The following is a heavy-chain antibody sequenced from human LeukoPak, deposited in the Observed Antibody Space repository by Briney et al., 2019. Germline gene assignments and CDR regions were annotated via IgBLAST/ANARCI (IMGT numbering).Heavy chain of an antibody. Sequence: GGSLRLSCAASGFTFDDYALHWVRQAPGKGLEWVSGISWNSGSIGYADSVKGRFTISRDNAKNSLYLQMNSLRAEDTALYYCAREFRHCGGDCPGPFDHWGQGTLVTVSS. V-gene: IGHV3-9*01. CDR3: AREFRHCGGDCPGPFDH. D-gene: IGHD2-21*02. CDR1: GFTFDDYA. J-gene: IGHJ4*02. CDR2: ISWNSGSI.